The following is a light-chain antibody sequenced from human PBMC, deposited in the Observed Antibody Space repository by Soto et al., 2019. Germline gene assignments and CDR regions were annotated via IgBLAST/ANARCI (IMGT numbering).Light chain of an antibody. J-gene: IGKJ4*01. Sequence: EIVLTQSPGTLSLSPGERAALSCRASQSVSSTYLAWYQQKPGQAPRLLIYGASSKATGIPDRFSGSGSGTDFTLTISRLEHEVFAVYYCQQHGSSQTFGGGTKVEIK. V-gene: IGKV3-20*01. CDR3: QQHGSSQT. CDR1: QSVSSTY. CDR2: GAS.